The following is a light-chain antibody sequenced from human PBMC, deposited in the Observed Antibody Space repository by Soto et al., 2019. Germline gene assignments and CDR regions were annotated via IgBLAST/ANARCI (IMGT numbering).Light chain of an antibody. Sequence: DIQMTQSPSNLSASVGDRVTITCRASQTIHIWLAWYQQKPGKAPKLLVYKASTLESGVPSRFSGSGSGTEFTLTISSLQPGDFGTYYCQQYNSYVPLSFGGGTKVAIK. V-gene: IGKV1-5*03. CDR3: QQYNSYVPLS. CDR2: KAS. CDR1: QTIHIW. J-gene: IGKJ4*01.